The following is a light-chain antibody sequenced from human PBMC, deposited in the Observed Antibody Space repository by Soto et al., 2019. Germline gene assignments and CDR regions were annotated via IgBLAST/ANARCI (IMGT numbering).Light chain of an antibody. V-gene: IGLV6-57*04. CDR2: EDN. CDR1: SGSIASNY. J-gene: IGLJ2*01. CDR3: QSYDRRDIVV. Sequence: NFMLTQPHSVSESPGKTVTISCTRSSGSIASNYVQWYQQRPGSAPTTVIYEDNQRPSGVPDRFSGSIDSSSNSASLTISGLKTEDEADYNCQSYDRRDIVVFGGETKVTVL.